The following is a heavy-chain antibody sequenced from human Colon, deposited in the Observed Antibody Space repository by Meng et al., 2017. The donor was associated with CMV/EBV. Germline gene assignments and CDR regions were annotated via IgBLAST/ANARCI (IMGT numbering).Heavy chain of an antibody. CDR1: ACTVITYA. D-gene: IGHD2-2*02. J-gene: IGHJ4*02. V-gene: IGHV3-23*01. CDR3: ARGSYTTSYEVDY. Sequence: CEVGGGWAHPGGSVCLTCATSACTVITYAMSWVSQAPGKGLEWFSAISGGGDSTHYADSVQSRFTISRDGSTNTLSLQMNGLRADDTAVYYCARGSYTTSYEVDYWGQGTLVTVSS. CDR2: ISGGGDST.